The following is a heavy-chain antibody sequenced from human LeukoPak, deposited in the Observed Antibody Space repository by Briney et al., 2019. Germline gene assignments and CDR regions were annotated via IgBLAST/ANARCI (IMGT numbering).Heavy chain of an antibody. V-gene: IGHV4-59*01. CDR2: VDHTGST. CDR1: DDSITMYY. Sequence: SETLSLTCSVSDDSITMYYWTWIRQPPGKGLEWIGYVDHTGSTNFNPSLNGRVSISRDTSKNLFSLSLRSVTAADTAVYYCARDLGITGTTGMDVWGKGTTVTVSS. CDR3: ARDLGITGTTGMDV. J-gene: IGHJ6*03. D-gene: IGHD1-20*01.